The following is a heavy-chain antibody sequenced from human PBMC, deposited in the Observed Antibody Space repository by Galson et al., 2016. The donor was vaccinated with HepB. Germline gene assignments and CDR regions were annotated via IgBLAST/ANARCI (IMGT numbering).Heavy chain of an antibody. CDR2: ISAYYGNT. CDR3: ARIIANYYYYYLDV. V-gene: IGHV1-18*01. CDR1: GYTFTSYG. Sequence: SVKVSCKASGYTFTSYGTSWVRQAPGQGLEWMGWISAYYGNTNYAQKLQGRVTMTTDTSTSTAYMELRSLRSDDTAVYYCARIIANYYYYYLDVWGKGTTVTGSS. J-gene: IGHJ6*03. D-gene: IGHD2-21*01.